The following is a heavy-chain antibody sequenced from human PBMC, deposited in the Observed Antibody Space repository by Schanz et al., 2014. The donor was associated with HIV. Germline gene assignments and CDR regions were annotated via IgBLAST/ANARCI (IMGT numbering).Heavy chain of an antibody. CDR1: EFIFTSYA. CDR3: AKDGSWEAFDGFDI. D-gene: IGHD1-26*01. CDR2: ITDNGADA. J-gene: IGHJ3*02. Sequence: EVRLLESGGGLVQPGGSLRLSCTASEFIFTSYAMNWVRQAPGKGLDWVSGITDNGADAYYADSVKGRFTVSRDNSKNTLYLQMNSLRAEDTAVYYCAKDGSWEAFDGFDIWGQGTMVTVSS. V-gene: IGHV3-23*01.